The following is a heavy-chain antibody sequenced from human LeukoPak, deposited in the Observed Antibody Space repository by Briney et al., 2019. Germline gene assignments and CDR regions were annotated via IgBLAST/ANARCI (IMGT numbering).Heavy chain of an antibody. V-gene: IGHV1-18*01. CDR1: GYTFTSYG. CDR2: ISAYNGNI. CDR3: ARDRISDYYDSSGYSDY. Sequence: ASVKVSCKASGYTFTSYGISWVRQAPGQGLEWMGWISAYNGNINYAQKLQGRVTMTTDTSTSTAYMELRSLRSDDTAVYYCARDRISDYYDSSGYSDYWGQGTLVTVSS. D-gene: IGHD3-22*01. J-gene: IGHJ4*02.